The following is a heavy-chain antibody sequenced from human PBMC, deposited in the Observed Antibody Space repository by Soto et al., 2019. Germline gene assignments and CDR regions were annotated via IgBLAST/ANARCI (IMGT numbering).Heavy chain of an antibody. D-gene: IGHD3-22*01. CDR1: GGTFSSYT. V-gene: IGHV1-69*02. Sequence: SVKVSCKASGGTFSSYTISWVRQAPGQGLEWMGRIIPILGIANYAQKFQGRVTITADKSTSTAYMELSSLRSEDTAVYYCASPYDSSGYDAFDIWGQGTMVTVSS. J-gene: IGHJ3*02. CDR3: ASPYDSSGYDAFDI. CDR2: IIPILGIA.